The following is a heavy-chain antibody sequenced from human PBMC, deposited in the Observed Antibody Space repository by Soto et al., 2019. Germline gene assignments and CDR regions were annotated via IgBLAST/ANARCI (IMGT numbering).Heavy chain of an antibody. V-gene: IGHV3-21*06. CDR3: ATLTYCSSASCPNYYYVMDV. CDR1: GFTFTTYS. D-gene: IGHD2-2*01. J-gene: IGHJ6*02. CDR2: IGSSSNYI. Sequence: GGSLRLSCAASGFTFTTYSLTWVRQAPGKGLEWVASIGSSSNYIYYADSVKGRFTISRDNAKNSLFLQMNSLRAEDTAVYYCATLTYCSSASCPNYYYVMDVWGQGTTVIVSS.